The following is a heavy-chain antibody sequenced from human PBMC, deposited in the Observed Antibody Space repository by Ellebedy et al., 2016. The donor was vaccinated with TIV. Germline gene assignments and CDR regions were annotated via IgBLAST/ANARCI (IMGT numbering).Heavy chain of an antibody. D-gene: IGHD1-14*01. CDR1: GGSISSTRYY. V-gene: IGHV4-39*01. CDR2: VYYSGSP. CDR3: ARIEPWQPNDD. J-gene: IGHJ4*02. Sequence: MPSETLSLTCSVSGGSISSTRYYWGWIRQPPGKGLEWIGSVYYSGSPYYNPSFKSRVTLSADTSKNQFSLDLRTVASADTAVYYCARIEPWQPNDDWGQGILVTVSS.